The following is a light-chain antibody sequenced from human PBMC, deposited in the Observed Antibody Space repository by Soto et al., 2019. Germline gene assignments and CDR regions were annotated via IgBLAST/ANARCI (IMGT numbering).Light chain of an antibody. CDR1: QRVSSNS. J-gene: IGKJ3*01. V-gene: IGKV3-20*01. CDR2: GAS. CDR3: HQYDRSAIFT. Sequence: EIGLPQSPGTLPLFPGERATLSCRAIQRVSSNSLAWYQQRPGQAPRLLIYGASTRAAGVPDRFSGSGSGTEFTLTINRLEPEDFAVFYCHQYDRSAIFTFGPGTTVDIK.